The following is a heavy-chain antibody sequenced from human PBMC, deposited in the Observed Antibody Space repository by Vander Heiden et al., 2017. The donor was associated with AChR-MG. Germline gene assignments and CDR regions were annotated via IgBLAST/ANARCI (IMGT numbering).Heavy chain of an antibody. CDR2: INHSGST. J-gene: IGHJ5*02. D-gene: IGHD3-10*01. CDR1: GGSFSGYY. Sequence: QVQLQQWGAGLLKPSETMSLTCAVYGGSFSGYYWSWIRQPPGKGLEWIGEINHSGSTNYNPSLKSRVTISVDTSKNQFSLKLSSVTAADTGVYYCARGRVYGSGGPEFDPWGQGTLVTVSS. CDR3: ARGRVYGSGGPEFDP. V-gene: IGHV4-34*01.